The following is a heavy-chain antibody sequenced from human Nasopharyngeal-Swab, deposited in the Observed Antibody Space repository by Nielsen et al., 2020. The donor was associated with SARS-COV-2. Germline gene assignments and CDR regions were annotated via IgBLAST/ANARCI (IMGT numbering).Heavy chain of an antibody. CDR3: TIGGNSYGYGYYYGMDV. J-gene: IGHJ6*02. Sequence: ASVKVSCKASGYTFTSYYMHWVRQAPGQGLEWMGIINPSGGSTSYAQKFQGRVTMTRDTSTSTVYMELSSLRSEDTAVYYCTIGGNSYGYGYYYGMDVWSQGTTVTVSS. D-gene: IGHD5-18*01. CDR1: GYTFTSYY. V-gene: IGHV1-46*01. CDR2: INPSGGST.